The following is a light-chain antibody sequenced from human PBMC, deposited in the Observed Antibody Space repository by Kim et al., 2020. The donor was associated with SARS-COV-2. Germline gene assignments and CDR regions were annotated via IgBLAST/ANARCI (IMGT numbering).Light chain of an antibody. Sequence: QAVTSSCTGTSADVGFCDGVSWYHRPPGTTPKLRFYEVSHRPTGVPDRFSGAKSGNPASLSISGLQPEDEAEYYCSAYISSSTSVVSGGGTQLTVL. CDR1: SADVGFCDG. CDR3: SAYISSSTSVV. V-gene: IGLV2-18*02. CDR2: EVS. J-gene: IGLJ2*01.